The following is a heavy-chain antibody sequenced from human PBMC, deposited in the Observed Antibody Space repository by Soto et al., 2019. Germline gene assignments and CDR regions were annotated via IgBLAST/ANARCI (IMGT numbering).Heavy chain of an antibody. Sequence: QSGGSLRLSCAASGFTFSSYWMSWVRQAPGKGLEWVANIKQDGSEKYYVDSVKGRFTISRDNAKNSLYLQMNSLRAEDTAVYYCARDAMYDYVWGSYRYAFDIWGQGTMVTVSS. CDR3: ARDAMYDYVWGSYRYAFDI. CDR2: IKQDGSEK. V-gene: IGHV3-7*03. D-gene: IGHD3-16*02. CDR1: GFTFSSYW. J-gene: IGHJ3*02.